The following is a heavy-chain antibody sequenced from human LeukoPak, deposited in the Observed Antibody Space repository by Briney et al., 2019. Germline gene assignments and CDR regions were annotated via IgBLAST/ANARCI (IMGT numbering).Heavy chain of an antibody. J-gene: IGHJ4*02. D-gene: IGHD2-15*01. CDR3: ARDYCSGDNCYGYFDY. Sequence: GGSLRLSCAASGFTFSSYKMNWVRQAPGKGLEWVSNIYSGDSTYYADSVKGRFTISRDSSKNTLYLQMNSLRAEDTAVYYCARDYCSGDNCYGYFDYWGQGTLVTVSS. CDR1: GFTFSSYK. V-gene: IGHV3-53*01. CDR2: IYSGDST.